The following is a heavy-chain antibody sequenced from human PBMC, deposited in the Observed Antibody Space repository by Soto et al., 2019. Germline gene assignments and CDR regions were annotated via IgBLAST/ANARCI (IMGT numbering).Heavy chain of an antibody. CDR3: ARVFSPGTTLGFDY. J-gene: IGHJ4*02. V-gene: IGHV1-69*01. CDR2: IIPIFGTA. D-gene: IGHD1-7*01. CDR1: GGTFSSYA. Sequence: QVQLVQSGAEVKKPGSSVKVSCKASGGTFSSYAISWVRQAPGQGLEWIGGIIPIFGTANYAQKFQGRVTITADDSTSTAYMERSSLRSEDTAVYYCARVFSPGTTLGFDYWGQGTLVTVSS.